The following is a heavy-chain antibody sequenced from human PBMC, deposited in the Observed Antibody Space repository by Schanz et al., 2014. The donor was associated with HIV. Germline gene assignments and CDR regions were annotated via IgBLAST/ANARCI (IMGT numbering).Heavy chain of an antibody. D-gene: IGHD6-19*01. V-gene: IGHV3-33*08. CDR2: MWYDGRNK. CDR3: ARGSWYSGDWYDDLYYYDVDV. J-gene: IGHJ6*02. Sequence: QVQLLESGGGLKHPGGSLRLSCAASGFTFSSYGMHWVRQAPGKGLEWVAVMWYDGRNKYYADSVKGRFTISRDNAKNSLYLQMNSLRAEDTAVYYCARGSWYSGDWYDDLYYYDVDVWGQGTTVTVSS. CDR1: GFTFSSYG.